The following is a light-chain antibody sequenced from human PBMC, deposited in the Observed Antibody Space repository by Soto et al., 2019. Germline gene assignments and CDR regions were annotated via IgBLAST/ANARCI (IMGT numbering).Light chain of an antibody. J-gene: IGLJ2*01. CDR3: NSYKRGNILV. Sequence: QSALTQPASVSGSPGQSITISCTGTSTDIGGYNYVSWYQQHPGRAPKLLIYEVTSRPSGISSRFYGSKSGNTASLTISGLQAEDEADYYCNSYKRGNILVFGGGTKLTVL. CDR2: EVT. CDR1: STDIGGYNY. V-gene: IGLV2-14*01.